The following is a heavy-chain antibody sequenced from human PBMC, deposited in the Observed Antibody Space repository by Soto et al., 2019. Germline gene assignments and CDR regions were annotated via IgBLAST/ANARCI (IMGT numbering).Heavy chain of an antibody. V-gene: IGHV3-21*01. CDR3: ARDYLYYDLHSVLDF. CDR1: GFTFSSYS. Sequence: PGWSLRLSCAASGFTFSSYSMNWVRQAPGKGLEWVSFIRSSSTYIYYADSVKGRFTISRDNAKNSLYLQMNSLRAEDTAVYYCARDYLYYDLHSVLDFWTQGSIVTVSS. D-gene: IGHD3-3*01. CDR2: IRSSSTYI. J-gene: IGHJ6*02.